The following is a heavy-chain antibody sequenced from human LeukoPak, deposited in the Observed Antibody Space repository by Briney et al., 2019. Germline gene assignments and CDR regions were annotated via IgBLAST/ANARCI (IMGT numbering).Heavy chain of an antibody. Sequence: GASVKVSCKVSGYTLTELSMHWVRQAPGKGLEWMGGFDPEDGETIYAQKFQGRVTITRDTSASTAYMELSSLRSEDTAVYYCARDRDSSSLLFDYWGQGTLVTVSS. V-gene: IGHV1-24*01. J-gene: IGHJ4*02. D-gene: IGHD6-13*01. CDR2: FDPEDGET. CDR1: GYTLTELS. CDR3: ARDRDSSSLLFDY.